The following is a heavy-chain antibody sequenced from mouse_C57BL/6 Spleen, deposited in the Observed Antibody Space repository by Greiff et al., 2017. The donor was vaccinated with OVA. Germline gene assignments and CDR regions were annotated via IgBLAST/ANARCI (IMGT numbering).Heavy chain of an antibody. CDR2: ISSGSSTI. Sequence: EVHLVESGGGLVKPGGSLKLSCAASGFTFSDYGMHWVRQAPEKGLEWVAYISSGSSTIYYADTVKGRFTISRDNAKNTLFLQMTSLRSEDTAMYYCARDGLGYYGSSLDYWGQGTTLTVSS. CDR3: ARDGLGYYGSSLDY. J-gene: IGHJ2*01. CDR1: GFTFSDYG. V-gene: IGHV5-17*01. D-gene: IGHD1-1*01.